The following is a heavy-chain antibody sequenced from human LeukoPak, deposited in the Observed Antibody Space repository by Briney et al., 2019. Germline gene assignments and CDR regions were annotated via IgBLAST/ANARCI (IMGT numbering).Heavy chain of an antibody. CDR3: ARVMVSRSLGY. CDR2: INPKSGGT. Sequence: GASVKVSCKASGYTFTGYYMHWVRQAPGQGLEWMGWINPKSGGTNYAQKFQGRVTMTRDTSISTAYMELSRLRSDDTAVYYCARVMVSRSLGYWGQGTLVTVSS. J-gene: IGHJ4*02. D-gene: IGHD2-8*01. V-gene: IGHV1-2*02. CDR1: GYTFTGYY.